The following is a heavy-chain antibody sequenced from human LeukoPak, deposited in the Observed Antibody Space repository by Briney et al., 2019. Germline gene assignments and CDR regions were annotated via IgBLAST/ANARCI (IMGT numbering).Heavy chain of an antibody. CDR3: ARESYGTMIVEPVGDYFDY. V-gene: IGHV4-4*07. D-gene: IGHD3-22*01. Sequence: SETLSLTCTVSGGSISNYYWNWIRQPAGKGLEWIGRIYTSGSTNYNPSLKSRVTMSVDTSKNQFSLKLSSVTAADTAVYYCARESYGTMIVEPVGDYFDYWGQGTLVTVSS. CDR2: IYTSGST. J-gene: IGHJ4*02. CDR1: GGSISNYY.